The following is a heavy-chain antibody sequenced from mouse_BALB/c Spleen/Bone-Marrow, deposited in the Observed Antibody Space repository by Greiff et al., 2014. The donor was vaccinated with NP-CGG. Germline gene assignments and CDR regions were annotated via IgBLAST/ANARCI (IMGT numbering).Heavy chain of an antibody. CDR1: GYTFTSYW. V-gene: IGHV1S41*01. D-gene: IGHD2-1*01. J-gene: IGHJ3*01. CDR2: IAPGSGST. CDR3: AREDMGYGNCDWFAY. Sequence: DLVKPGASVKLSCKASGYTFTSYWINWVKQRPGQGLEWIGRIAPGSGSTYYNEMFKGKATLTVDTSSSTAYIQHSSLSSDDSAVYVCAREDMGYGNCDWFAYWGQGTLVTVSA.